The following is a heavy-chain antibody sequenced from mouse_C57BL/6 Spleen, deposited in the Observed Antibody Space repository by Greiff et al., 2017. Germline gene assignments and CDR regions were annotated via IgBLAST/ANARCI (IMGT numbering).Heavy chain of an antibody. D-gene: IGHD3-3*01. V-gene: IGHV1-26*01. CDR1: GYTFTDYY. Sequence: EVQLQQSGPELVKPGASVKISCKASGYTFTDYYMNWVKQSHGKSLEWIGDINPNNGGTSYNQKFKGKATLTVDKSSSTAYMERRSLTSEDSAVYYCARGGDPYYYAMDYWGQGTSVTVSS. J-gene: IGHJ4*01. CDR2: INPNNGGT. CDR3: ARGGDPYYYAMDY.